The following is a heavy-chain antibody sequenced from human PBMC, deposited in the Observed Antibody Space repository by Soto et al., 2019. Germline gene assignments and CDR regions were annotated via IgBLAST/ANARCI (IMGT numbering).Heavy chain of an antibody. J-gene: IGHJ4*02. CDR3: ASHAHEEYSSGWFY. CDR1: GGTFSSYA. V-gene: IGHV1-69*01. CDR2: IIPIFGTA. Sequence: QVQLVQSGAEVKKPGSSVKVSCKASGGTFSSYAISWVRQAPGQGLEWMGGIIPIFGTANYAQKFQGRVTIPADESTSKAYMELSSLRSEDTAVYYCASHAHEEYSSGWFYWGQGTLVTVSS. D-gene: IGHD6-19*01.